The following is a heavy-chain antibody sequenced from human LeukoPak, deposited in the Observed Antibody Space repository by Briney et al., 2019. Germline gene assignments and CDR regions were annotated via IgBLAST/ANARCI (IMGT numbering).Heavy chain of an antibody. Sequence: SETLSLTCAVSGGSFSGYYWNWIRQSPGKGLEWIGEINHSGSTHYNPSLKSRVTISVDTSKNQFSLKLSSVTAADTAVYYCTGKYYYDSSGYYYADYWGQGTLVTVSS. D-gene: IGHD3-22*01. J-gene: IGHJ4*02. CDR2: INHSGST. CDR3: TGKYYYDSSGYYYADY. CDR1: GGSFSGYY. V-gene: IGHV4-34*01.